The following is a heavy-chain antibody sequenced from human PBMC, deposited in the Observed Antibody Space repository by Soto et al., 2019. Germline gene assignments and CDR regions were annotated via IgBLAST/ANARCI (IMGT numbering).Heavy chain of an antibody. CDR1: GYTFTGYY. CDR3: ARSVIVGATRRAFDI. CDR2: INPNSGGT. V-gene: IGHV1-2*04. D-gene: IGHD1-26*01. J-gene: IGHJ3*02. Sequence: QVQLVQSGAEVKKPGASVKVSCKASGYTFTGYYMHWVRQAPGQGLEWMGWINPNSGGTNYAQKFQGWVTVTRDTSISTAYMELSRLRADDTAVYYCARSVIVGATRRAFDIWGQGTMVTVSS.